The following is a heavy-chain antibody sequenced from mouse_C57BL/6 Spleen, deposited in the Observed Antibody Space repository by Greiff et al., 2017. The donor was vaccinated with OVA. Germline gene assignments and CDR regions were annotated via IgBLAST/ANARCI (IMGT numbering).Heavy chain of an antibody. J-gene: IGHJ3*01. D-gene: IGHD3-2*02. V-gene: IGHV1-55*01. CDR3: AREGDSSGYQAWFAY. CDR1: GYTFTSYW. Sequence: QVQLQQPGAELVKPGASVKMSCKASGYTFTSYWITWVKQRPGQGLEWIGDIYPGSGSTNYNEKFKSKATLTVDTCSSTAYMQLSSLTSEDSAVYYCAREGDSSGYQAWFAYWGQGTLVTVSA. CDR2: IYPGSGST.